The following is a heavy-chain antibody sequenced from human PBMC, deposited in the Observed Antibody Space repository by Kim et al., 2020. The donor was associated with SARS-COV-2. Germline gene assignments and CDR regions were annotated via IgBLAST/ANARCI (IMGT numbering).Heavy chain of an antibody. CDR2: INPSGGST. Sequence: ASVKVSCKASGYTFTSYYMHWVRQAPGQGLEWMGIINPSGGSTSYAQKFQGRVTMTRDTSTSTVYMELSSLRSEDTAVYYCATNYDILTGYLGAGMDVWGQGTTVTVSS. D-gene: IGHD3-9*01. V-gene: IGHV1-46*01. J-gene: IGHJ6*02. CDR1: GYTFTSYY. CDR3: ATNYDILTGYLGAGMDV.